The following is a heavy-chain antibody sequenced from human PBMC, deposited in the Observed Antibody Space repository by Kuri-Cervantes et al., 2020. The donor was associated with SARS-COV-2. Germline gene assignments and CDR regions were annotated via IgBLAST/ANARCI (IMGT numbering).Heavy chain of an antibody. J-gene: IGHJ6*02. CDR3: ARGYCSSTSCPPYYYYGMDV. CDR2: ISSSSSTI. D-gene: IGHD2-2*01. CDR1: GFTFSSYS. V-gene: IGHV3-48*02. Sequence: GESLKISCAASGFTFSSYSMNWVRQAPGKGLEWVSYISSSSSTIYYADSVKGRFTISRDHAKNSLYLQMNSLRDEDTAVYYCARGYCSSTSCPPYYYYGMDVWGQGTTVTVSS.